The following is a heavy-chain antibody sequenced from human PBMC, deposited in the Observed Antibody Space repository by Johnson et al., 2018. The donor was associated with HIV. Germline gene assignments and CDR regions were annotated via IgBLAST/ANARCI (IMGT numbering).Heavy chain of an antibody. Sequence: VQLVESGGALVQPGGSLRLSCAASGFTFSSHWMHWVRQAPGKGLVWVSRINSDGSSTSYADSVKGRFTISRDNSKNTLYLQMNSLRPEDTALYYCAKEVPDKFDVWGQGTMVTVSS. V-gene: IGHV3-74*01. J-gene: IGHJ3*01. CDR3: AKEVPDKFDV. CDR1: GFTFSSHW. CDR2: INSDGSST.